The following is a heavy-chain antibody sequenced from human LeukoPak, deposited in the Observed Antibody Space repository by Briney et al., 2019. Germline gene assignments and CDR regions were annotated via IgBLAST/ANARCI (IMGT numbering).Heavy chain of an antibody. D-gene: IGHD6-13*01. V-gene: IGHV1-69*06. CDR1: GGTFSSYA. CDR2: IIPIFGTA. Sequence: SVKVSCKASGGTFSSYAISWVRQAPGQGLEWMGRIIPIFGTANYAQKFQGRVTITADKSTSTAYMELSSLRSEDTAAYYCARSPLLIAAAGGGWFDPWGQGTLVTVSS. CDR3: ARSPLLIAAAGGGWFDP. J-gene: IGHJ5*02.